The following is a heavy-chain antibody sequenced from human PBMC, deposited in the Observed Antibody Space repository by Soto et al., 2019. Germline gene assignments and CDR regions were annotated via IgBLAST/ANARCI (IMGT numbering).Heavy chain of an antibody. CDR1: GGSISSGGYY. CDR3: ARVPSPTVITVYYFDY. J-gene: IGHJ4*02. D-gene: IGHD4-17*01. Sequence: QVQLQESGPGLVMPSQTLSLTCTVSGGSISSGGYYCSWIRQPPGKRLECIGYIHYGGSTYYNPPLKRRVTRSVDTINNQFYLKLSSVTAADTAVYYCARVPSPTVITVYYFDYCFQGTLFTVS. V-gene: IGHV4-31*03. CDR2: IHYGGST.